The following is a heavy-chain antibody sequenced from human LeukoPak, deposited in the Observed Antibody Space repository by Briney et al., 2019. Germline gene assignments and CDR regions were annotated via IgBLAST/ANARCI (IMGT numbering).Heavy chain of an antibody. D-gene: IGHD2/OR15-2a*01. V-gene: IGHV1-8*01. CDR3: ATDMEKNIPPGFDY. Sequence: GASVKVSCKASGYTFTSYDINWVRQATGQGLEWMGWMNPNSGNTGYAQKFQGRVTMTRDTSISTAYMELSSLRSEDTAVYYCATDMEKNIPPGFDYWGQGTLVTVSS. CDR1: GYTFTSYD. CDR2: MNPNSGNT. J-gene: IGHJ4*02.